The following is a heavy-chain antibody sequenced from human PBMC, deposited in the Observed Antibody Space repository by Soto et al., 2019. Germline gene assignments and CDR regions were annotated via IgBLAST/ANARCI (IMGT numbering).Heavy chain of an antibody. CDR2: INSDGSST. CDR3: ARDRSYSLDV. Sequence: EVQLVESGGGLLQPGGSLRLSCAVSGSTFSNDWMHWVRQAPGKGLVWVSHINSDGSSTNYADFVKGRFTIARDNAKNTVYLQMHSLRAEDTAVYYGARDRSYSLDVWGQGTTVTVSS. V-gene: IGHV3-74*01. CDR1: GSTFSNDW. J-gene: IGHJ6*02.